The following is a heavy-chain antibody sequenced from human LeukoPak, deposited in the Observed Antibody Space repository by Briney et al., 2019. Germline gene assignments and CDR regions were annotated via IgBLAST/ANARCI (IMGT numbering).Heavy chain of an antibody. CDR1: GFTFSSYA. Sequence: AGGSLRLSCAASGFTFSSYAMSWVRQAPGKGLEWVANIKQDGSEKYYVDSVKGRFTISRDNAKNSLYLQMNSLRVEDTAVYYCAREPSDTPSYGMDVWGQGTTVTVSS. V-gene: IGHV3-7*01. D-gene: IGHD5-18*01. J-gene: IGHJ6*02. CDR2: IKQDGSEK. CDR3: AREPSDTPSYGMDV.